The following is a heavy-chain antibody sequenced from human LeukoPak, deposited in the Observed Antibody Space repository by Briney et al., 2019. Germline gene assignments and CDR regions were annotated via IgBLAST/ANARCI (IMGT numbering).Heavy chain of an antibody. CDR2: IIPILGIA. Sequence: SVKVSCKASGGTFSSYAISWVRPAPGQGLEWMGRIIPILGIANYAQKFQGRVTITADKSTSTAYMELSSLRSEDTAVYYCAKFSDYDSSGWDYWGQGTLVTVSS. J-gene: IGHJ4*02. D-gene: IGHD3-22*01. V-gene: IGHV1-69*04. CDR1: GGTFSSYA. CDR3: AKFSDYDSSGWDY.